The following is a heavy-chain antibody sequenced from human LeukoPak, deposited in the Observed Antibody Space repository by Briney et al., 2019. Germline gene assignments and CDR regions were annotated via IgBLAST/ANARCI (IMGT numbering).Heavy chain of an antibody. CDR1: GYTFTSYA. V-gene: IGHV7-4-1*02. D-gene: IGHD5-18*01. CDR3: GRDPKLGIRGYTYGYIDY. Sequence: ASVKVSCKASGYTFTSYAMNWVRQAPGQGLEWMGWINTNTGNPTYAQGFTGRYAFSLDTSVSTAYLQISGLQADDTAVYYCGRDPKLGIRGYTYGYIDYWGQGTLVTVSS. J-gene: IGHJ4*02. CDR2: INTNTGNP.